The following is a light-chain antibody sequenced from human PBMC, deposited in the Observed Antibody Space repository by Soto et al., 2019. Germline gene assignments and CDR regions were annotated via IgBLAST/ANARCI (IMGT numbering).Light chain of an antibody. Sequence: EIVLTQSPGTLSLSPGERATLSCRASQRVSSSYLACYQQKPGQPPRLLIYGASTRATGIPDRCSGSGSGTDFTLTISRLEPEDFAVYFCQQYGSSPPFTFGQGTKVEI. CDR1: QRVSSSY. CDR3: QQYGSSPPFT. V-gene: IGKV3-20*01. J-gene: IGKJ2*01. CDR2: GAS.